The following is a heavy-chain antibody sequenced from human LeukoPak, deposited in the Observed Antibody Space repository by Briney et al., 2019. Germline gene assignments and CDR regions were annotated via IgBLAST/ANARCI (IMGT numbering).Heavy chain of an antibody. CDR2: ISGSGGCT. CDR3: AKDRAASYNWFDP. J-gene: IGHJ5*02. V-gene: IGHV3-23*01. CDR1: GFTFSSYA. D-gene: IGHD3-10*01. Sequence: QSGGSLRLSCAASGFTFSSYAMSWVRQAPGKGLEWVSAISGSGGCTYYADSVKGRFTISRDNSKNTLYLQMNSLRAEDTAVYYCAKDRAASYNWFDPWGQGTLVTVSS.